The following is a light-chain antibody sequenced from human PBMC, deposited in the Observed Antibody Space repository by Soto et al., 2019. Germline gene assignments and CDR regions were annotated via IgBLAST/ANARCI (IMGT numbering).Light chain of an antibody. CDR1: SGHSTYD. V-gene: IGLV4-69*01. Sequence: QAVVTQSPSASASLGASVKLTCTLSSGHSTYDIAWHQQQPEKGPRFLMKLNSDGSHNKGDGIPDRFSGSSSGTERYLTISSLQSDDEADYYCQTWGTGIQVFGGGTKLTVL. J-gene: IGLJ2*01. CDR3: QTWGTGIQV. CDR2: LNSDGSH.